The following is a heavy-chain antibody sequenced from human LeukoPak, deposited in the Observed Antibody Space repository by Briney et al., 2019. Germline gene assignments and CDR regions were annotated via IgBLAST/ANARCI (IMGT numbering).Heavy chain of an antibody. CDR1: GFTFSQYG. CDR3: AKVPWEFWSGYFDY. V-gene: IGHV3-30*02. D-gene: IGHD3-3*01. Sequence: GGSLRLSCAASGFTFSQYGIHWVRQPPGKGLEWVTFIWYDGSYQYYADSVKGRFTISRDNSKNTLYLQMNSLRADDTAVYYCAKVPWEFWSGYFDYWGQGTLVTVSS. J-gene: IGHJ4*02. CDR2: IWYDGSYQ.